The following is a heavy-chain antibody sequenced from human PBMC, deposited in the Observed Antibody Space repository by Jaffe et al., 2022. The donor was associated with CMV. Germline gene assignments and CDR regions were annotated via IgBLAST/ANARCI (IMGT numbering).Heavy chain of an antibody. CDR1: GVSIDSSDYY. D-gene: IGHD3-3*01. CDR3: AAGILDFGVGLGWFDP. Sequence: QVQVQESGPGLVKPSQTLSLTCTVSGVSIDSSDYYWSWIRSHPEKGLEWIGYISSSGTTLYNPSFKTRVTMSIERSKRQFSLDLTAVTAADTAVYYCAAGILDFGVGLGWFDPWGRGTLVTVSS. J-gene: IGHJ5*02. CDR2: ISSSGTT. V-gene: IGHV4-30-4*01.